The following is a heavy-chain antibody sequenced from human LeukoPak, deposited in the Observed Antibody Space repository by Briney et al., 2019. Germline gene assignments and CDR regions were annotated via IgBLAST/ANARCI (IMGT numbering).Heavy chain of an antibody. J-gene: IGHJ4*02. Sequence: PWGSLRLSCAASQFTFINYAMNWVRQAPGRGLEWVSCISATGDNTYYADSVKGRFTISRDNSKSTLYLQMNSLRVEDTAIYYCARGYYDILTGLGYWSQETLVTVSS. CDR3: ARGYYDILTGLGY. D-gene: IGHD3-9*01. CDR1: QFTFINYA. V-gene: IGHV3-23*01. CDR2: ISATGDNT.